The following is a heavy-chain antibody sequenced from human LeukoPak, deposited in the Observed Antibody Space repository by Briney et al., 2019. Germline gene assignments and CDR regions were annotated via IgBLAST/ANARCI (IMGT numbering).Heavy chain of an antibody. CDR1: GDSVSTNSVA. D-gene: IGHD2-15*01. Sequence: SQTLSLTCAISGDSVSTNSVAWNWIRQSPSRGLEWLGRTYYRSKWNNDYAVSVKSRITINPDTSKNQFSLQLNSVTPDDTALYYCARGKYSGFDLWGQGTMITVSS. V-gene: IGHV6-1*01. CDR2: TYYRSKWNN. J-gene: IGHJ3*01. CDR3: ARGKYSGFDL.